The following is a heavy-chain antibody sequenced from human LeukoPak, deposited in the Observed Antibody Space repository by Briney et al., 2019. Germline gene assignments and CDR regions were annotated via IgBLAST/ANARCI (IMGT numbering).Heavy chain of an antibody. V-gene: IGHV3-53*01. CDR3: ARDHRGDNYPNLDS. Sequence: GGSLRLSCAASGFTVSSNYMNWVRQALGKGLEWVSVIYSGGSTYYADSVKGRSTISRDNSKNTLYLQMDSLRAEDTAVYYCARDHRGDNYPNLDSWGQGTLVTVSS. J-gene: IGHJ4*02. CDR1: GFTVSSNY. CDR2: IYSGGST. D-gene: IGHD1-1*01.